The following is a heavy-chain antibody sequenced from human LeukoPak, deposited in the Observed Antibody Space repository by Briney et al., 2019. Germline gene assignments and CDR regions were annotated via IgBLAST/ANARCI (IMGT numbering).Heavy chain of an antibody. D-gene: IGHD3-22*01. V-gene: IGHV1-18*04. CDR2: ISAYNGNT. Sequence: ASVKVSCKASGYTFTSYGISWVRQAPGQGLEWMGWISAYNGNTNYAQKLQGRVTMTTDTSTSTAYMELRSLRSDDTAVYYCARPENYHDSSGYYTVFDYWGQGTLVTVSS. J-gene: IGHJ4*02. CDR3: ARPENYHDSSGYYTVFDY. CDR1: GYTFTSYG.